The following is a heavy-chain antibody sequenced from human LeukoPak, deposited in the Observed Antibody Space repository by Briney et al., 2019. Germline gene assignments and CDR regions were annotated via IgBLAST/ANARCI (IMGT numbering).Heavy chain of an antibody. V-gene: IGHV3-7*01. CDR2: IKQDGSEK. J-gene: IGHJ4*02. D-gene: IGHD1-26*01. CDR1: GFTFSNYW. Sequence: GGSLRLSCAASGFTFSNYWMSWVRQAPGMGLEWVANIKQDGSEKYYVDSVKGRFTIFRDNAKNSLYPQMNSLRAEDTAVYYCARVRGSHSFDYWGQGTLVTVSS. CDR3: ARVRGSHSFDY.